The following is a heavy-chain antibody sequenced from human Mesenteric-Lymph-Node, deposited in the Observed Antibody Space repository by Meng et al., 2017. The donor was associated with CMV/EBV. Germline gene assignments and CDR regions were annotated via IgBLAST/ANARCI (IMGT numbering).Heavy chain of an antibody. CDR3: ARHPTAGVLEWLFVPHGIDY. CDR1: SSSYS. D-gene: IGHD3-3*01. Sequence: SSSYSWGWIRQPPGKGLEWIGSIYYSGSTYYNPSLKSRVTISVDTSKNQFSLKLSSVTAADTAVYYCARHPTAGVLEWLFVPHGIDYWGQGTLVTVSS. V-gene: IGHV4-39*01. J-gene: IGHJ4*02. CDR2: IYYSGST.